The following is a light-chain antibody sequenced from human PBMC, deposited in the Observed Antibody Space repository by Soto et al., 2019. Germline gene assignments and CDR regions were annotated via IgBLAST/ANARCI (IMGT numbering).Light chain of an antibody. Sequence: DIQMTQSPSSLSASEGDRVTLTCRASQSISRYLNWYQQKPGRAPKLLMYGASNLQNGVPSRFNGSGSGTDFTLTISNLQPEDFATYYCQQSYGTPRSFGGGTKVDIK. CDR1: QSISRY. CDR2: GAS. CDR3: QQSYGTPRS. J-gene: IGKJ4*01. V-gene: IGKV1-39*01.